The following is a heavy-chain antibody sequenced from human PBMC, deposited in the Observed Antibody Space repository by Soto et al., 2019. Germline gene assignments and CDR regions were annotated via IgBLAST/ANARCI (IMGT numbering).Heavy chain of an antibody. J-gene: IGHJ4*02. V-gene: IGHV1-69*02. CDR2: IIPILGIA. CDR1: GGTFSSYT. Sequence: QVQLVQSGAEVKKPGSSVKVSCKASGGTFSSYTISWVRQAPGQGLEWMGRIIPILGIANYAQKFQGRVTITADKSTSTAYMELSSLRSEDTALYYCARVDGIAAAGMDYWGQGTLVTVSS. CDR3: ARVDGIAAAGMDY. D-gene: IGHD6-13*01.